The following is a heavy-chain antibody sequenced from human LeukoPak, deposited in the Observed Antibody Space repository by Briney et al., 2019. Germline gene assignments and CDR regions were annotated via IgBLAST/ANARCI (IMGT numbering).Heavy chain of an antibody. CDR3: ARDIGYYYDGSGYDD. J-gene: IGHJ4*02. V-gene: IGHV3-33*01. D-gene: IGHD3-22*01. Sequence: GRSLRLSCAASALTFSRYAMHWVRQPPGKGLEWVAESWSVGSNENYADSVKGRFIISRDNSKNTLYLEMNSLRAEDTAVYYCARDIGYYYDGSGYDDWGQGTLVTVSP. CDR2: SWSVGSNE. CDR1: ALTFSRYA.